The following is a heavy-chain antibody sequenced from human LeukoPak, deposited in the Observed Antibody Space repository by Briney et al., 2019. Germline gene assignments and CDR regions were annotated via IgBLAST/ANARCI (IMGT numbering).Heavy chain of an antibody. CDR1: GYTLTELS. CDR3: ATAFGVGANTDAFDI. CDR2: FDPEDGET. D-gene: IGHD1-26*01. Sequence: GASVKVSCKVSGYTLTELSMHWVRQAPGKGLEWMGGFDPEDGETIYAQKFQGRVTMTEDTSTDTAYMELSSLRSEDTAVYYCATAFGVGANTDAFDIWGQGTMVTVSS. J-gene: IGHJ3*02. V-gene: IGHV1-24*01.